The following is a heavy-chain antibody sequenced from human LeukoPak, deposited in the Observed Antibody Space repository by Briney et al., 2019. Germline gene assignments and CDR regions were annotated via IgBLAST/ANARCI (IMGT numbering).Heavy chain of an antibody. CDR3: ARGALLWFGDRMEYYFDY. CDR1: GGSFNGYY. D-gene: IGHD3-10*01. V-gene: IGHV4-34*01. J-gene: IGHJ4*02. Sequence: SETLSLTCAVYGGSFNGYYWSWIRQPPGKGLEWIGEINHSGSTNYNPSLKSRVTISVDTSKNQFSLKLSSMTAADTAVYYCARGALLWFGDRMEYYFDYWGQGTLLTVSS. CDR2: INHSGST.